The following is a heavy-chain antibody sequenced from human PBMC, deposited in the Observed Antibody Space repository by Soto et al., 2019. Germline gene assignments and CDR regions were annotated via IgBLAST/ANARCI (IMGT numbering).Heavy chain of an antibody. Sequence: SVKVSCKASGGTFSSYAISWVRQAPGQGLEWMGGIIPIFGTANYAQKFQGRVTITADESTSTAYMELSSLRSEDTAVYYCARDLTASGYYYYYGMDVWGQETTVTVSS. CDR2: IIPIFGTA. CDR3: ARDLTASGYYYYYGMDV. CDR1: GGTFSSYA. J-gene: IGHJ6*02. V-gene: IGHV1-69*13. D-gene: IGHD3-10*01.